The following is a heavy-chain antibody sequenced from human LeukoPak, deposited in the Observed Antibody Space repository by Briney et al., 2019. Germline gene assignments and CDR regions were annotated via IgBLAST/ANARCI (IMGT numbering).Heavy chain of an antibody. CDR2: IFYSGTT. Sequence: PSETLSLTCSVSGAFIPSSPYFWGWIRQTPGKGLEWVGSIFYSGTTYYNPSLTSRVTISEDSSKNQFSLRLHSLTAADTAIYYCARGRGYDPVVFYFDSWGQGTAVIVSS. CDR3: ARGRGYDPVVFYFDS. D-gene: IGHD2-15*01. J-gene: IGHJ4*02. V-gene: IGHV4-39*07. CDR1: GAFIPSSPYF.